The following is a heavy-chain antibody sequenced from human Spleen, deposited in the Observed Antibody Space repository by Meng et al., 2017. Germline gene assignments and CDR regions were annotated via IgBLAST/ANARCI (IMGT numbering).Heavy chain of an antibody. V-gene: IGHV4-4*02. CDR2: IPHRGSS. D-gene: IGHD3-10*01. CDR1: GDSITNHNW. Sequence: QVQLRESGPARVKPSETLSLTCAVSGDSITNHNWWAWVRQPPGKGLEWIGEIPHRGSSAYSPSLKSRVSMSIDTSKNQFSVKLTSVTAADTAVYYCLRGSGGSVWGQGTLVTVSS. CDR3: LRGSGGSV. J-gene: IGHJ1*01.